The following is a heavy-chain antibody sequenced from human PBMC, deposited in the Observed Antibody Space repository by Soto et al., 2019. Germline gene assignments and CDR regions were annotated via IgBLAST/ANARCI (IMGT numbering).Heavy chain of an antibody. J-gene: IGHJ6*03. Sequence: GGSLRLSCAASGFIFSNYGMHWVRQAPGKGPEYVSGISNNGGSTYYVDSVKGRFIVSRDNSKNTLYLQMGSLRAEDMAVFYFARFAKFDWLNYHSYYMDVWGKGTTVTVSS. CDR3: ARFAKFDWLNYHSYYMDV. CDR2: ISNNGGST. CDR1: GFIFSNYG. D-gene: IGHD3-9*01. V-gene: IGHV3-64*02.